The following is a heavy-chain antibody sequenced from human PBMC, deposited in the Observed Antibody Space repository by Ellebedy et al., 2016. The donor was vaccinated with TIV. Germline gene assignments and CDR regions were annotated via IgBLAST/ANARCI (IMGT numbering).Heavy chain of an antibody. J-gene: IGHJ4*02. CDR1: GDSVSSNSAA. Sequence: SQTLSLTCXISGDSVSSNSAAWNWIWQSPSRGLEWLGRTYYRSKWYNDYAVSVKSRITINPDTSKNQFSLKLSSVTAADTAVYYCARDPYGDYFFDYWGQGTLVTVSS. D-gene: IGHD4-17*01. CDR3: ARDPYGDYFFDY. V-gene: IGHV6-1*01. CDR2: TYYRSKWYN.